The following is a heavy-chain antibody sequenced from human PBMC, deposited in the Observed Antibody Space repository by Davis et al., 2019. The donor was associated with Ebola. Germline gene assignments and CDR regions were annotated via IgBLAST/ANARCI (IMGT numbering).Heavy chain of an antibody. V-gene: IGHV3-74*01. CDR1: GFTFSSYW. CDR2: INSDGSST. CDR3: AKGLTMVQGYFDY. D-gene: IGHD3-10*01. J-gene: IGHJ4*02. Sequence: HTGGSLRLSCAASGFTFSSYWMHWVRQAPGKGLVWVSRINSDGSSTSYADSVKGRFTISRDNSKNTLYLQMNSLRAEDTAVYYCAKGLTMVQGYFDYWGQGTLVTVSS.